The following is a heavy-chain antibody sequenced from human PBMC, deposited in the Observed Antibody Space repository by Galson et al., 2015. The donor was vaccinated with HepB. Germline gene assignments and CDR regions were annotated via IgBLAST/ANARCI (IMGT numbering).Heavy chain of an antibody. Sequence: SLRLSCAASGFTFSDYYMSWIRQAPGKGLEWVSYISGTGNAVHYADSVQGRFTISWDNAKTSLYLQLNSLRAEDTAVYFCARDPLNHFGNDLSYGMDVWGQGTTVIVSS. CDR1: GFTFSDYY. J-gene: IGHJ6*02. V-gene: IGHV3-11*01. CDR3: ARDPLNHFGNDLSYGMDV. CDR2: ISGTGNAV. D-gene: IGHD5-12*01.